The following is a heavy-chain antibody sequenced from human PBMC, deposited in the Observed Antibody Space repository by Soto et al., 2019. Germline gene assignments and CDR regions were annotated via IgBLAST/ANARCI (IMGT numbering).Heavy chain of an antibody. CDR2: INAGNGNT. J-gene: IGHJ4*02. D-gene: IGHD6-19*01. V-gene: IGHV1-3*01. Sequence: QVQLVQSGAEVKKPGASVKVSCKASGYTFTSYAMHWVRQAPGQRLEWIGWINAGNGNTKYSQKFQGRVTITRDTSASTAYMELSSLRSEDTAVYSCAPWTWLVHFDYWGQGTLVTVSS. CDR3: APWTWLVHFDY. CDR1: GYTFTSYA.